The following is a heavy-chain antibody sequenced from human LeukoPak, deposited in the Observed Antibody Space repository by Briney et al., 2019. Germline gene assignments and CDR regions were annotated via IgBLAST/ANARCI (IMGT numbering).Heavy chain of an antibody. J-gene: IGHJ3*02. CDR3: ATGLKRRVVVAATNPRVAFDI. CDR2: IYTSGST. CDR1: GGSISSYY. D-gene: IGHD2-15*01. Sequence: SETLSLTCTVSGGSISSYYWSWIRQPAGKGLEWIGRIYTSGSTNYNPSLKSRVTMSVDTSKNQFSLKLSSVTAADTAVYYCATGLKRRVVVAATNPRVAFDIWGQGTMVTVSS. V-gene: IGHV4-4*07.